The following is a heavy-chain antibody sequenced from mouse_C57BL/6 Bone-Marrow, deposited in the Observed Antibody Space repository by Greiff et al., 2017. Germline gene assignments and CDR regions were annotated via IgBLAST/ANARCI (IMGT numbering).Heavy chain of an antibody. J-gene: IGHJ3*01. Sequence: VQLQQSGAELARPGASVKLSCKASGYTFTSYGISWVKQRTGQGLEWIGEIYPRSGNTYYNEKFKGKATLIADKSSSTAYMELRSLTSEDSAVYFCARDGPGGAYWGQGTLVTVSA. V-gene: IGHV1-81*01. CDR3: ARDGPGGAY. D-gene: IGHD1-2*01. CDR1: GYTFTSYG. CDR2: IYPRSGNT.